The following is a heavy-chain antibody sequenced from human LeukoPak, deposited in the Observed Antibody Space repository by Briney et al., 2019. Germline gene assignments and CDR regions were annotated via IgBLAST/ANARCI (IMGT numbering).Heavy chain of an antibody. J-gene: IGHJ4*02. CDR3: ARAPGYGAAYYFDY. D-gene: IGHD1-1*01. V-gene: IGHV3-30*03. Sequence: PGGSLRLSCAASGFTFSSYGMHWVRQAPGKGLEWVAVVSYDGSYKYYADSVKGRFTISRDNSKNTLYLQMNSLRAEDTAVYYCARAPGYGAAYYFDYWGQGTLATVSS. CDR2: VSYDGSYK. CDR1: GFTFSSYG.